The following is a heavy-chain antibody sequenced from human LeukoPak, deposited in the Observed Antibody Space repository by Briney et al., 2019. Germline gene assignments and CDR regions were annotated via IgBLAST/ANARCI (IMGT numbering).Heavy chain of an antibody. CDR1: GYSFTSYW. Sequence: GESLKISCKGSGYSFTSYWIGWVRQMPGKGLEWMGIIYPGDSDTRYSPSFQGQVTISADKSISTAYLQWSSLKASDTAMYYCARPYCSGGSCYGAFDIWGQGTMVTVSP. CDR2: IYPGDSDT. D-gene: IGHD2-15*01. V-gene: IGHV5-51*01. CDR3: ARPYCSGGSCYGAFDI. J-gene: IGHJ3*02.